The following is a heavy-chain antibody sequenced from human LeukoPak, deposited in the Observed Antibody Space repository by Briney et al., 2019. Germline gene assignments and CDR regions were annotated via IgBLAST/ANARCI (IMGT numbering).Heavy chain of an antibody. D-gene: IGHD2-8*01. V-gene: IGHV3-21*01. Sequence: GGSLRLSCAASGFTFSSYSMNWVRQAPGKGLEWASSISSSSSYIYYADSVKGRFTISRDNAKNSLYLQMNSLRAEDTAVYYCARERVGVVLMVYAIRALDYWGQGTLVTVSS. CDR2: ISSSSSYI. CDR3: ARERVGVVLMVYAIRALDY. J-gene: IGHJ4*02. CDR1: GFTFSSYS.